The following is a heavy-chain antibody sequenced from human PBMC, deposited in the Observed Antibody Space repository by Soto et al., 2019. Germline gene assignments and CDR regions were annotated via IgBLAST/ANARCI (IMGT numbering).Heavy chain of an antibody. CDR2: IYYSGST. CDR1: GGSISSSSYY. D-gene: IGHD5-18*01. CDR3: ARAGGDTARTDAFDI. Sequence: QLQLQESGPGLVKPSETLSLTCTVSGGSISSSSYYWGWIRQPPGKGLEWIGSIYYSGSTYYNPSLKGRVTISVDTSKNQCSLTLGSVTAADTAVYYCARAGGDTARTDAFDIWGQGTMVTVSS. V-gene: IGHV4-39*01. J-gene: IGHJ3*02.